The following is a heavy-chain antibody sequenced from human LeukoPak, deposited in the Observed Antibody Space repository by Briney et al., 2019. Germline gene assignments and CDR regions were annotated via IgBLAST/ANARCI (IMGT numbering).Heavy chain of an antibody. Sequence: SQTLSLTCTVSGGSISSYYWSWIRQPPGKGLEWIGYIYYSGSTNYNPSLKSRVTISVDTSKNQFSLKLSSVTAADTAVYYCARDGRIRGYCSSSCHSVDAFDIWGQGTMVTVSS. D-gene: IGHD2-2*01. CDR3: ARDGRIRGYCSSSCHSVDAFDI. CDR2: IYYSGST. CDR1: GGSISSYY. J-gene: IGHJ3*02. V-gene: IGHV4-59*01.